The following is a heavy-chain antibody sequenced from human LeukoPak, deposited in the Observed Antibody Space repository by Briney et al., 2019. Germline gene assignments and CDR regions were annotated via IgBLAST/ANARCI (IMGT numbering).Heavy chain of an antibody. D-gene: IGHD1-14*01. Sequence: TGGSLRLSRAASGFTFSGHWMSWVRQAPGKGLEWVANINQGGSDKYYVDSVKGRFTISRDNANNLLYLQMNSLRGEDTAVYYCTRDRSRAEDDWGQGTLVTVSS. CDR3: TRDRSRAEDD. CDR1: GFTFSGHW. CDR2: INQGGSDK. V-gene: IGHV3-7*01. J-gene: IGHJ4*02.